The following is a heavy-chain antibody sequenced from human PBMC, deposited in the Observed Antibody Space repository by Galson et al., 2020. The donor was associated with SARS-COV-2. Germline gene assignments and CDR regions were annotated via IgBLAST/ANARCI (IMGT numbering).Heavy chain of an antibody. J-gene: IGHJ4*02. CDR1: GFTFSRYA. Sequence: GGSLRLSCAASGFTFSRYAMHWARQAPGKGLEWVAVISYDGSNKHYADSVKGRFTISRDNSKNTLYLQMNSLRAEDTAVYYCAREDFDWLLGFCWGQGTLGTVSS. V-gene: IGHV3-30*04. CDR2: ISYDGSNK. CDR3: AREDFDWLLGFC. D-gene: IGHD3-9*01.